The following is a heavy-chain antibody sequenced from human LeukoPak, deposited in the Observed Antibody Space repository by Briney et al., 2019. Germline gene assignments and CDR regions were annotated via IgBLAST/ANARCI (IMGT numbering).Heavy chain of an antibody. CDR1: GGTFSSYA. J-gene: IGHJ5*02. Sequence: ASVTVSCKASGGTFSSYAISWVRQAPGQGLEWMGRIIPVLGIANYAQKFQGRVTITADKSTSTAYMELSSLRSEDTAVYYCARDSRTIAARPLDPWGQGTLVTVSS. CDR3: ARDSRTIAARPLDP. V-gene: IGHV1-69*04. D-gene: IGHD6-6*01. CDR2: IIPVLGIA.